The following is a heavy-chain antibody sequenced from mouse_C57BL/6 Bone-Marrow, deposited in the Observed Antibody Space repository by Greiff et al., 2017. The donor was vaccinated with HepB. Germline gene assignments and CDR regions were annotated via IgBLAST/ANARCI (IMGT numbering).Heavy chain of an antibody. Sequence: VQLQQSGAELVRPGASVKLSCTASGFNIKDDYMHWVKQRPEQGLEWIGWIDPENGDTEYASKFQGKATITADTTSSTAYLQLSSLTCEDTAVYYCTTTTTVVANYAMDYWGQGTSVTVSS. J-gene: IGHJ4*01. CDR2: IDPENGDT. CDR3: TTTTTVVANYAMDY. D-gene: IGHD1-1*01. V-gene: IGHV14-4*01. CDR1: GFNIKDDY.